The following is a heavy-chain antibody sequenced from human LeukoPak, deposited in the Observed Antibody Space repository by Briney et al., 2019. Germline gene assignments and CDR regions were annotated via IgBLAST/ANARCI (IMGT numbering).Heavy chain of an antibody. CDR1: GGSISSYY. Sequence: SETLSLTCTVSGGSISSYYWSWIRQPPGKGLEWIGYIYYSGSTNYNPSLKSRVTISVDTSKNQFSLKLSSVTAADTAVYYCARAGSSGWWSIDYWGQGTLVPVSS. CDR2: IYYSGST. CDR3: ARAGSSGWWSIDY. V-gene: IGHV4-59*01. J-gene: IGHJ4*02. D-gene: IGHD6-19*01.